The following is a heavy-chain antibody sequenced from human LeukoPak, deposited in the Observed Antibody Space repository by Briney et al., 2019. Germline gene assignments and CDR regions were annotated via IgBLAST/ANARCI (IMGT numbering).Heavy chain of an antibody. CDR1: GFTFSNYG. D-gene: IGHD6-13*01. J-gene: IGHJ4*02. CDR3: AATLGSSWKFDY. V-gene: IGHV3-30*03. CDR2: ISYDESYK. Sequence: PGGSLRLSCAASGFTFSNYGMHWVRQAPGKGLEWVAVISYDESYKYYADSVKGRFTISRDISKNTLYLQMNSLRTEDTAVYYCAATLGSSWKFDYWGQGTLVTVSS.